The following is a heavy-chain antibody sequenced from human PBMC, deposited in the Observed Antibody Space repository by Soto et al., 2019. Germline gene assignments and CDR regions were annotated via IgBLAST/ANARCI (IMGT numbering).Heavy chain of an antibody. Sequence: VASVKVSCKASGYTFINYYIHWVRQAPGQGLEWMAIINPMGGSTNYAQEFQGRVTLTSDTSTSTVYMELSSLRFEDTALFYCARDLAAGDLWGQGTLDTVSS. D-gene: IGHD6-13*01. CDR2: INPMGGST. CDR1: GYTFINYY. V-gene: IGHV1-46*01. CDR3: ARDLAAGDL. J-gene: IGHJ5*02.